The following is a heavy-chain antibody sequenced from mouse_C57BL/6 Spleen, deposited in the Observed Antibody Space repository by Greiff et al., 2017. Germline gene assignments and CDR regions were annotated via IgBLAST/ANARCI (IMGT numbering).Heavy chain of an antibody. CDR3: TKAITTVVAKGAY. Sequence: EVQVVESGAELVRPGASVKLSCTASGFNIKDDYMHWVKQRPEQGLEWIGWIDPENGDTEYASKFQGKATITADTSSNTAYLQLSSLTSEDTAVYYCTKAITTVVAKGAYWGQGTLVTVSA. J-gene: IGHJ3*01. D-gene: IGHD1-1*01. CDR1: GFNIKDDY. V-gene: IGHV14-4*01. CDR2: IDPENGDT.